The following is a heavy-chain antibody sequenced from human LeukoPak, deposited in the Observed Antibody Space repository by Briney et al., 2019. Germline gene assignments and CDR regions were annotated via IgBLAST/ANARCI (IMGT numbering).Heavy chain of an antibody. Sequence: PGRSLRLSCAASGFTFSSYAMHCVRQAPGKGLEWVAVISYDGSNKYYADSVKGRFTISRDNSKKTLYLQMSSLRAEDTAVYYCARSETAMITTAGYYFRYWGQGTLVTVSS. D-gene: IGHD5-18*01. CDR1: GFTFSSYA. CDR3: ARSETAMITTAGYYFRY. CDR2: ISYDGSNK. J-gene: IGHJ4*02. V-gene: IGHV3-30-3*01.